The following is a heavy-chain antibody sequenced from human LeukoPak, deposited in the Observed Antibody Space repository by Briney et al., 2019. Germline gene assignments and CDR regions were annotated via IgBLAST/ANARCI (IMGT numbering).Heavy chain of an antibody. V-gene: IGHV1-46*01. D-gene: IGHD6-19*01. CDR1: GYTFTTYY. CDR3: ARDLIGSGYYFDY. J-gene: IGHJ4*02. Sequence: ASVKVSCKASGYTFTTYYMHWARQAPGQGLEWMGIINPSDGSTRYAQKFQGRVTMTRDTSTSTVYMELSSLRSEDTAVYCCARDLIGSGYYFDYWGQGTLVTVSS. CDR2: INPSDGST.